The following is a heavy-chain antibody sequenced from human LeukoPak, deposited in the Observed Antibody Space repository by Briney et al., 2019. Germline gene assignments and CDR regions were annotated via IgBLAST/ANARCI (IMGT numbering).Heavy chain of an antibody. J-gene: IGHJ4*02. D-gene: IGHD3-9*01. CDR3: ARGRSRPDYYYDILTGYYNMGFDY. CDR2: INHSGST. CDR1: GGSFSDYY. Sequence: NTSETLSLTCAVYGGSFSDYYWSWIRQPPGKGLEWIGEINHSGSTNYNPSLKSRVTISVDTSKNQFSLKLSSVTAADTAVYYCARGRSRPDYYYDILTGYYNMGFDYWGQGTLVTVSS. V-gene: IGHV4-34*01.